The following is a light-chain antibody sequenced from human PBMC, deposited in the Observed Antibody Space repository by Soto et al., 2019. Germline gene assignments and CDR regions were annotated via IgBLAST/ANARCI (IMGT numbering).Light chain of an antibody. Sequence: DIQMTQPPSSLSASVGDRITITCRASQNINTYLNWFQQKPGKAPSLLIYAASSLQSGVPSRFSASGSVTDFTLTINSLQPEDFAAYYCQQSYTTPYTFGQGTKVEIK. CDR3: QQSYTTPYT. CDR2: AAS. CDR1: QNINTY. V-gene: IGKV1-39*01. J-gene: IGKJ2*01.